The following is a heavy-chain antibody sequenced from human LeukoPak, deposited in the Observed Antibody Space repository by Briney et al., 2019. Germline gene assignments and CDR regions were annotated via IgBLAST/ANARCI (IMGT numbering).Heavy chain of an antibody. D-gene: IGHD6-19*01. CDR2: ISGSGGST. V-gene: IGHV3-23*01. CDR3: AKSQWLVFSNYFDY. Sequence: GGSLRLSCAASGFTFSSYAMSWVRQAPGKGLEWVSAISGSGGSTYYADSVKGRFPISRDNSKSTLYLQMSSLRAEDTAVYYCAKSQWLVFSNYFDYWGQGTLVTVSS. CDR1: GFTFSSYA. J-gene: IGHJ4*02.